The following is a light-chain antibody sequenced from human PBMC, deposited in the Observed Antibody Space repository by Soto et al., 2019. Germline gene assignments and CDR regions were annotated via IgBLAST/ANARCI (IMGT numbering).Light chain of an antibody. J-gene: IGKJ1*01. CDR2: AAS. CDR1: QSISSY. CDR3: QQYNSYPWT. V-gene: IGKV1-39*01. Sequence: DIQMTQSPSSLSASVGDRLTIACRASQSISSYLNWYQQKPGKAPKLLIYAASSLQSGVPSRFSGSGSGTEFTLTISSLQPDDFATYYCQQYNSYPWTFGQGTKVDI.